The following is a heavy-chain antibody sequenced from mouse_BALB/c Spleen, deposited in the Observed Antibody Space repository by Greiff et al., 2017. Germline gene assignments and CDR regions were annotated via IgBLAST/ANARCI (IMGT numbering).Heavy chain of an antibody. J-gene: IGHJ4*01. V-gene: IGHV1-7*01. CDR2: INPSTGYT. D-gene: IGHD1-1*01. CDR1: GYTFTSYW. CDR3: ARYYGSSYYYAMDY. Sequence: VQLQQSGAELAKPGASVKMSCKASGYTFTSYWMHWVKQRPGQGLEWIGYINPSTGYTEYNQKFKDKATLTADKSSSTAYMQLSSLTSEDSAVYYCARYYGSSYYYAMDYWGQGTSVTVSS.